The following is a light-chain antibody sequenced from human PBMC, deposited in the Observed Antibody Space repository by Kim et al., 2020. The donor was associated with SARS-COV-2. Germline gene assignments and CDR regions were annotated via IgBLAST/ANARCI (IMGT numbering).Light chain of an antibody. CDR3: QQYNSWPRT. V-gene: IGKV3-15*01. Sequence: EIVMTQSPANLSVSPGERATLSCRASQSVGSNLAWYQQKPGQAPRLLIYGASTRATGLPARFSGSGSGTEFTLTISSLQSEDFAVYYCQQYNSWPRTFGRGTKVDIK. CDR2: GAS. CDR1: QSVGSN. J-gene: IGKJ1*01.